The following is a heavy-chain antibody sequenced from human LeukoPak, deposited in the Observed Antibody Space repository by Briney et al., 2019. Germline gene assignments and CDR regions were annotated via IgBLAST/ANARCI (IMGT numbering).Heavy chain of an antibody. CDR1: GGSISSGSYY. V-gene: IGHV4-61*02. CDR3: AREGPGIAVAGPASHYYYYGMDV. J-gene: IGHJ6*02. CDR2: FYTSGST. D-gene: IGHD6-19*01. Sequence: PSETLSLTCTVSGGSISSGSYYWSWIRQPAGKGLEWVGRFYTSGSTNYNPSLKSRVTISVDTSKNQFSLKLSSVTAADTAVYYCAREGPGIAVAGPASHYYYYGMDVWGQGTTVTVSS.